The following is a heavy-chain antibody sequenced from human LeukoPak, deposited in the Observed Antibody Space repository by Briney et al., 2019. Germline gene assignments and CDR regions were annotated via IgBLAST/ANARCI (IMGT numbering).Heavy chain of an antibody. V-gene: IGHV3-30-3*01. CDR3: PTWIQLRGFDY. CDR2: ISYDGSNK. J-gene: IGHJ4*02. D-gene: IGHD5-18*01. CDR1: GFTFSSYA. Sequence: GGSLRLSCAASGFTFSSYAMHWARQAPGKGLEWVAVISYDGSNKYYADSVKGRFTISRDNSKNTLYLQMNSLRAEDTAVYYCPTWIQLRGFDYWGQGTLVTVSS.